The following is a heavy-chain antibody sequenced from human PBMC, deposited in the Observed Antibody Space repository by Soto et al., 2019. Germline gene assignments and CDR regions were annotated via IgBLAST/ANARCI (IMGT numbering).Heavy chain of an antibody. V-gene: IGHV6-1*01. CDR3: ARYSSSGWFFDY. CDR2: TYYRSKWYS. J-gene: IGHJ4*02. D-gene: IGHD6-19*01. CDR1: GGNVSSNSAA. Sequence: PSQTLSLTYAISGGNVSSNSAAWNWIRQSPSRGLEWLGRTYYRSKWYSDYGVSVRSRITINPDTSKNQFSLQLNSVTPEDTAVYYCARYSSSGWFFDYWGQGTLVTVSS.